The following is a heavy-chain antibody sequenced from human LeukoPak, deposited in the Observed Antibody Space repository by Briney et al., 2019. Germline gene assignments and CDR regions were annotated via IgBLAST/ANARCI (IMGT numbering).Heavy chain of an antibody. Sequence: GGSLRLSCAASGFTFGSYGMHWVRQAPGKGLEWVAVISYDGSNKYYADSVKGRFTISRDNSKNTLYLQMNSLRAEDTAVYYCASGGWELLLDYWGQGTLVTVSS. CDR3: ASGGWELLLDY. CDR1: GFTFGSYG. CDR2: ISYDGSNK. V-gene: IGHV3-30*03. D-gene: IGHD3-10*01. J-gene: IGHJ4*02.